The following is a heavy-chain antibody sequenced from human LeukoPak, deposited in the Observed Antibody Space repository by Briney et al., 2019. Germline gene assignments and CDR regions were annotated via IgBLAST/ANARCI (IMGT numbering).Heavy chain of an antibody. J-gene: IGHJ4*02. CDR2: ISYDGSNK. V-gene: IGHV3-30*18. D-gene: IGHD3-10*01. Sequence: GGSLRLSCAASGFTFSSYGMHWVRQAPGKGLEWVAVISYDGSNKYYADFVKGRFTISRDNSKNTLYLQMNSLRAEDTAVYYCAKGDYYGSGTQGYWGQGTLVTVSS. CDR1: GFTFSSYG. CDR3: AKGDYYGSGTQGY.